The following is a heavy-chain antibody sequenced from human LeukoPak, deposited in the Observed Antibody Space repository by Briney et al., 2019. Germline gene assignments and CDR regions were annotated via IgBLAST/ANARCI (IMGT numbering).Heavy chain of an antibody. J-gene: IGHJ4*02. CDR2: ISYDGSNK. Sequence: GGSLRLSCAASGFTFSSYWMSWVRQAPGKGLEWVAVISYDGSNKYYADSVKGRFTISRDNSKNTLYLQMNSLRAEDTAVYYCARGSDPGNWGQGTLVTVSS. CDR3: ARGSDPGN. CDR1: GFTFSSYW. V-gene: IGHV3-30*03. D-gene: IGHD2-15*01.